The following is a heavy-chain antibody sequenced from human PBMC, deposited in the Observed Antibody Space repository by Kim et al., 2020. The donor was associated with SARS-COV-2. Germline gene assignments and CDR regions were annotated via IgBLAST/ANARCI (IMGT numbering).Heavy chain of an antibody. V-gene: IGHV3-49*02. Sequence: YAASVKGRFTISRDDSKSIAYLQMNSLKTEDTAVYYCTREIRGTAMATGYWGQGTLVTVSS. D-gene: IGHD5-18*01. J-gene: IGHJ4*02. CDR3: TREIRGTAMATGY.